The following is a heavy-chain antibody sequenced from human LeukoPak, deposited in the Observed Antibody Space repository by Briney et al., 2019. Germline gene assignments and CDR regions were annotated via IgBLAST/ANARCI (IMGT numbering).Heavy chain of an antibody. CDR3: ARGEYSYGFRFDY. Sequence: GVSLRLSCSACRFTLNCYSMKWVRHAPGEGLVWVSSISRRSNHIYHADSMKGRFTISRDNAKNSLYLQMSSLRGEDTAVYYCARGEYSYGFRFDYWGQGTLVTVSS. J-gene: IGHJ4*02. D-gene: IGHD5-18*01. CDR2: ISRRSNHI. V-gene: IGHV3-21*01. CDR1: RFTLNCYS.